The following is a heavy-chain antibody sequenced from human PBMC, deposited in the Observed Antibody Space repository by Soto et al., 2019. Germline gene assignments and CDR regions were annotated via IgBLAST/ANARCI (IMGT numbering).Heavy chain of an antibody. CDR1: GGSISRGGYY. D-gene: IGHD3-22*01. Sequence: SETLSLTCTVSGGSISRGGYYWSWIRQHPGKGLEWIGYIYYSGSTYYNPSLKSRVTISVETYKNQFSLKLSSVTAADKAVYYCARVATSSGYYALDYWGQGTLVTVSS. CDR3: ARVATSSGYYALDY. J-gene: IGHJ4*02. CDR2: IYYSGST. V-gene: IGHV4-31*03.